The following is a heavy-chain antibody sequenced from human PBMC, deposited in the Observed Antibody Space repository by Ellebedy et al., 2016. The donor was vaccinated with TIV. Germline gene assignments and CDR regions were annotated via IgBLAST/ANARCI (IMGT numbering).Heavy chain of an antibody. CDR1: GFIFSDNW. J-gene: IGHJ4*02. D-gene: IGHD5-12*01. CDR3: ARDTYRGHDY. CDR2: MKQDGSAI. Sequence: GESLKISCTVSGFIFSDNWISWVRLAPGQGLEWVANMKQDGSAIYYVDSVKGRFTISRDNAKSALNLQMNNLRAEDTAVYYCARDTYRGHDYWGQGTLVTVSS. V-gene: IGHV3-7*03.